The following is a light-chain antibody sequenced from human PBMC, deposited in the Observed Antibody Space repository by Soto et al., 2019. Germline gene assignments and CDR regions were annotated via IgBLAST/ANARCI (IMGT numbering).Light chain of an antibody. CDR2: DAS. CDR3: QQYNNYWT. CDR1: QSISRW. J-gene: IGKJ1*01. Sequence: DVQLTQSPSTLSASVGDRVTITCRASQSISRWLAWYQQKPGKAPKVLIYDASSLESGVPSRLSGSGSGTEFSLTIRSLQPDDFATYYCQQYNNYWTFGQGTKVDIK. V-gene: IGKV1-5*01.